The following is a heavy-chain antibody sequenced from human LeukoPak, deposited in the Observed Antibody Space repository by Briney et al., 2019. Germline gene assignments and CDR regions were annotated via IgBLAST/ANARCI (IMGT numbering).Heavy chain of an antibody. J-gene: IGHJ5*02. D-gene: IGHD2-2*02. Sequence: PSETLSLTCTVSGGSVSSGSYYWSWIRQPPGKGLEWIGYIYYSGSTNYNPSLKSRVTISVDTSKNQFSLKLSSVTAADTAVYYCARGIVVVPAAISGWFDPWGQGTLVTVSS. CDR2: IYYSGST. CDR1: GGSVSSGSYY. CDR3: ARGIVVVPAAISGWFDP. V-gene: IGHV4-61*01.